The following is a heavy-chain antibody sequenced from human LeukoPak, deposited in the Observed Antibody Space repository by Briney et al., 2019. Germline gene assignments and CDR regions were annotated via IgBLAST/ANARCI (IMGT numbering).Heavy chain of an antibody. J-gene: IGHJ4*02. CDR3: AKASPVYYDSSGYSGSGFDY. Sequence: GRSLRLSCAASGFTFDDYAMHWVRQAPGKGLEWVSGICWNSGSIGYADSVKGRFTISRDNAKNSLYLQMNSLRAEDTALYYCAKASPVYYDSSGYSGSGFDYWGQGTLVTVSS. V-gene: IGHV3-9*01. D-gene: IGHD3-22*01. CDR2: ICWNSGSI. CDR1: GFTFDDYA.